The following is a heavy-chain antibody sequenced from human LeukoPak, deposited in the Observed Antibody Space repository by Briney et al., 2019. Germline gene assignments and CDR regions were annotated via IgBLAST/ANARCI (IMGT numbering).Heavy chain of an antibody. Sequence: GGSLRLSCAVSGITLSNYGMSWVRQAPGKGLEWVAGISDSGGSTNYADSVKGRFTISRDNPKNTLYLQMNSLRAEDTAVYFCARRGVVIRVILVGFHKEAFYFDSWGQGALVTVPS. CDR2: ISDSGGST. CDR1: GITLSNYG. CDR3: ARRGVVIRVILVGFHKEAFYFDS. J-gene: IGHJ4*02. V-gene: IGHV3-23*01. D-gene: IGHD3-22*01.